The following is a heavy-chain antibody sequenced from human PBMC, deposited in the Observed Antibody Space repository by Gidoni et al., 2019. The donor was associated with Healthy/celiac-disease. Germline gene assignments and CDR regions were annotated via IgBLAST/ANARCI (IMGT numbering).Heavy chain of an antibody. CDR3: ARGPYYYDSSGFLGFDY. Sequence: QVQLVQSGAEVKKPGAAVKVSCKASGYTFTSYDINWVRQATGQGLEWMGWMNPNSGNTGYAQKFQGRVTMTRNTSISTAYMELSSLRSEDTAVYYCARGPYYYDSSGFLGFDYWGQGTLVTVSS. J-gene: IGHJ4*02. CDR2: MNPNSGNT. V-gene: IGHV1-8*01. D-gene: IGHD3-22*01. CDR1: GYTFTSYD.